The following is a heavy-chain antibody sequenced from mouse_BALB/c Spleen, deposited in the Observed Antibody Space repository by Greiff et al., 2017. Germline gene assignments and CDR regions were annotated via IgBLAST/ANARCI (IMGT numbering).Heavy chain of an antibody. CDR1: GFSLTSYG. J-gene: IGHJ3*01. CDR3: ARDTKYGNYGFAY. CDR2: IWAGGST. V-gene: IGHV2-9*02. Sequence: VQRVESGPGLVAPSQSLSITCTVSGFSLTSYGVHWVRQPPGKGLEWLGVIWAGGSTNYNSALMSRLSISKDNSKSQVFIKMNSLQTDDTAMYYCARDTKYGNYGFAYWGQGTLVTVSA. D-gene: IGHD2-10*02.